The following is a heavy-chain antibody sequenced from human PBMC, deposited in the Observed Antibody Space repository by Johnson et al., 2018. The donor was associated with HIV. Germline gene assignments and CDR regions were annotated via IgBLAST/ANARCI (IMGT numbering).Heavy chain of an antibody. CDR2: IDWNGGST. J-gene: IGHJ3*02. V-gene: IGHV3-20*04. Sequence: MQLVESGGGVVRPGGSLRLSCVVSGFTFEDYGMSWVRQSTGTGLEWVSGIDWNGGSTGYADSVKGRFTISRDNAKNSLYLQMNSLRAEDTALYYCARGVRDSSGYPFAFDIWGQGTMVTVSS. CDR3: ARGVRDSSGYPFAFDI. D-gene: IGHD3-22*01. CDR1: GFTFEDYG.